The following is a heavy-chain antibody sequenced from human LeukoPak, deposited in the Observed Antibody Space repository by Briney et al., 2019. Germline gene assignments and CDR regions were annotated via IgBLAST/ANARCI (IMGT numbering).Heavy chain of an antibody. CDR2: INSDGSNT. V-gene: IGHV3-74*01. CDR3: ARAVSGWQAIDY. D-gene: IGHD6-19*01. Sequence: PGGSLRLSCAASGLTFSSSWMYWVRQAPGKGLVWVSDINSDGSNTRYADSVRGRFTISRDNAKEMVHLQMNSLRAEDTAVYYCARAVSGWQAIDYWGQGTPVTVSS. J-gene: IGHJ4*02. CDR1: GLTFSSSW.